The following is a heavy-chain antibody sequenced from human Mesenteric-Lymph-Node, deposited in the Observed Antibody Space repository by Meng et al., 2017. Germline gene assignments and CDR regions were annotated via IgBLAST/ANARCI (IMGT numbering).Heavy chain of an antibody. D-gene: IGHD6-19*01. J-gene: IGHJ4*02. CDR1: GFTFGDYA. Sequence: GESLQISCTASGFTFGDYAMSWVRQAPGKGLEWVGFIRSKAYGGTTEYAASVKGRFTISRDDSKSIAYLQMNSLKTEDTAVYYCTASRSSGVDYWGQGTLVTVSS. CDR3: TASRSSGVDY. CDR2: IRSKAYGGTT. V-gene: IGHV3-49*04.